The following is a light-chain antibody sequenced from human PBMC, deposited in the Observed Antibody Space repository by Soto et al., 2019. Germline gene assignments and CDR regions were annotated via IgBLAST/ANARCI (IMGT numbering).Light chain of an antibody. Sequence: DIQMTQSPSTLSASVGDRVTITCRASQSISSWLAWYQQKPGKAPKLLIYDASSLESGVPSRFSGSGSGTEFNLNISSMQTDDFETYFCQQYNSYLWTFGQGTKVEIK. CDR1: QSISSW. CDR3: QQYNSYLWT. J-gene: IGKJ1*01. CDR2: DAS. V-gene: IGKV1-5*01.